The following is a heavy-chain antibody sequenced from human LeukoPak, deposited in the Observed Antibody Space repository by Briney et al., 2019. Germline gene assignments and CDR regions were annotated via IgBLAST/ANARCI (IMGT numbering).Heavy chain of an antibody. V-gene: IGHV1-18*01. CDR1: GYTFTSYG. J-gene: IGHJ6*03. CDR2: ISAYNGNT. Sequence: ASVKVSCKASGYTFTSYGISWVRQAPGQGLEWMGWISAYNGNTNYAQKLQGRVTMTTDTSTSTAYMELRSLRSDDTAVYYCARVPYSGSYYYYYMDVWGKGTTVTVSS. D-gene: IGHD1-26*01. CDR3: ARVPYSGSYYYYYMDV.